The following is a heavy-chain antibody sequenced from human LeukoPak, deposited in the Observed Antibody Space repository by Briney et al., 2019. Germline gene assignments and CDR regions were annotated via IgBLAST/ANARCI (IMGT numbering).Heavy chain of an antibody. CDR1: VDTFVNYD. CDR3: ARGGWQTTGWYADH. V-gene: IGHV1-69*01. CDR2: ILPVASRP. Sequence: GSSVKVSCTASVDTFVNYDFAWVRLAPGQGLEWLGGILPVASRPDYAQSFQDRITITADESTSTVSMELTSLRSDDTAVYYCARGGWQTTGWYADHWGQGTLVTVAS. D-gene: IGHD6-19*01. J-gene: IGHJ5*02.